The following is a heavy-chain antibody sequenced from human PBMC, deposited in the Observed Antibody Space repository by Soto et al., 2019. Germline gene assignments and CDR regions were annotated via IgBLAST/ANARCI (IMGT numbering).Heavy chain of an antibody. J-gene: IGHJ6*02. CDR2: IWYDGSNK. CDR3: ARDLDYDSSGYYYGMDV. CDR1: GFTFSSYG. V-gene: IGHV3-33*01. D-gene: IGHD3-22*01. Sequence: PGGSLRLSCAASGFTFSSYGMHWVRQAPGKGLEWVAVIWYDGSNKYYAVSVKGRFTISRDNSKNTLYLQMNSLRAEDTAVYYCARDLDYDSSGYYYGMDVWGQGTTVTVS.